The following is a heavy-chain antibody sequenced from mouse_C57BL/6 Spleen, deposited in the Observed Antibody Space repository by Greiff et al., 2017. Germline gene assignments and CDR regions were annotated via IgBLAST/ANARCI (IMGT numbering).Heavy chain of an antibody. D-gene: IGHD1-1*01. Sequence: DVKLVESGGGLVKPGGSLKLSCAASGFTFSSYALSWVRQTPEKRLEWVATISDGGSYTYYPDNVKGRFTISRDNAKNNLYLQMSHLKSEDTAMYYCARGGYGSSSSAWFAYWGQGTLVTVSA. CDR2: ISDGGSYT. J-gene: IGHJ3*01. V-gene: IGHV5-4*03. CDR3: ARGGYGSSSSAWFAY. CDR1: GFTFSSYA.